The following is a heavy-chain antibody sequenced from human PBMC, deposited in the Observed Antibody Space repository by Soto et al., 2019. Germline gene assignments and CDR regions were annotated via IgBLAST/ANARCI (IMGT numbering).Heavy chain of an antibody. V-gene: IGHV3-33*01. J-gene: IGHJ4*02. CDR1: GFTFSTYG. D-gene: IGHD3-3*01. CDR3: ARDDSSLFGVDY. CDR2: IWYDGSNT. Sequence: ESGGGVVQPGRSLRLSCAASGFTFSTYGMHWVRQAPGKGLEWVALIWYDGSNTYYADSVKGRFTISRDNSKNTLYLQLSSLRAEDTAVYYCARDDSSLFGVDYWGQGTLVTVSS.